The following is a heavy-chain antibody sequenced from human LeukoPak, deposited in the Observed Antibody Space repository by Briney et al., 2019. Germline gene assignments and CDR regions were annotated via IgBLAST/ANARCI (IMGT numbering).Heavy chain of an antibody. CDR2: IKQDGSEK. Sequence: GGSLRLSCAASGFTFSSYCMSWVRQAPGKGLEWVANIKQDGSEKYYVDSVKGRFTISRDNAKNSLYLQMNSLRAEDTAVYYCARGSEGSSLNWFDPWGQGTLVTVSS. V-gene: IGHV3-7*01. D-gene: IGHD1-14*01. CDR1: GFTFSSYC. CDR3: ARGSEGSSLNWFDP. J-gene: IGHJ5*02.